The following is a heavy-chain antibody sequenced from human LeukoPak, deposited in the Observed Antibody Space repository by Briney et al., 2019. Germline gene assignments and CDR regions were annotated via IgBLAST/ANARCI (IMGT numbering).Heavy chain of an antibody. D-gene: IGHD3-22*01. CDR2: ISSSSSTI. V-gene: IGHV3-48*04. Sequence: PGGSLRLSCAASGFTFSSYSMNWVRQAPGKGLEWISYISSSSSTIYYADSVKGRFTISRDNAKNSLYLQMNSLRAEDTAVYYCARDLGYYDSSGYYRGAEYFQHWGQGALVTVSS. CDR3: ARDLGYYDSSGYYRGAEYFQH. J-gene: IGHJ1*01. CDR1: GFTFSSYS.